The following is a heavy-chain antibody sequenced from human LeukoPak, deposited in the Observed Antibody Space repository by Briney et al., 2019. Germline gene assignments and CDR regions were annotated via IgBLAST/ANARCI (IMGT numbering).Heavy chain of an antibody. CDR3: AKEDRIGYSSSWYQNYGMDV. D-gene: IGHD6-13*01. Sequence: GGSLRLSCAASGFTFDDYAMHWVRQAPGKGLEWVSGISWNSGRIGYADSVKGGFTISRDNAKNSLYLQMNSLRAEDAALYYCAKEDRIGYSSSWYQNYGMDVWGQGTTVTVSS. CDR2: ISWNSGRI. V-gene: IGHV3-9*01. J-gene: IGHJ6*02. CDR1: GFTFDDYA.